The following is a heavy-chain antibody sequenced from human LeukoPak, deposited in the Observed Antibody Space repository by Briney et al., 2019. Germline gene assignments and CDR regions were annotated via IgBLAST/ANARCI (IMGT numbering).Heavy chain of an antibody. CDR1: GYTFTGYY. CDR2: MNPNSGNT. CDR3: ARGVNAVLPYYYYYYMDV. V-gene: IGHV1-8*03. J-gene: IGHJ6*03. D-gene: IGHD1-1*01. Sequence: ASVKVSCKASGYTFTGYYMHWVRQAPGQGLEWMGWMNPNSGNTGYAQKFQGRVTITRNTSISTAYMELSSLRSEDTAVYYCARGVNAVLPYYYYYYMDVWGKGTTVTVSS.